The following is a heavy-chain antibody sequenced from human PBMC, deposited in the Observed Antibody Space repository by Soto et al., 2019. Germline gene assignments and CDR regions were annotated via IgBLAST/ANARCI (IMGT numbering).Heavy chain of an antibody. CDR3: TRSAYMDV. V-gene: IGHV3-48*01. D-gene: IGHD2-2*01. CDR2: ISSGSSTI. J-gene: IGHJ6*03. Sequence: GGSLRLSCAASGFTFSSYSMNWVRQAPGKGLEWVSYISSGSSTIYYADCVKGRFSIARDNAKNSLYLQMDSLIAEDTAVYYATRSAYMDVWGTGTTVTVSS. CDR1: GFTFSSYS.